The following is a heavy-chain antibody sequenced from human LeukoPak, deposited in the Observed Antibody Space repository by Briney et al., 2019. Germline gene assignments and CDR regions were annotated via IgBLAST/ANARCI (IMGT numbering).Heavy chain of an antibody. CDR2: IYSGGST. Sequence: GGSLRLSCAASGFTVSSNYMSWVRQAPGKGLEWASIIYSGGSTFYADSVKGRFTISRDNSKNTLYLQMNGLRAEDTAVYYCAKQVVIVASFDYWGQGTLVTVSS. CDR1: GFTVSSNY. J-gene: IGHJ4*02. D-gene: IGHD5-12*01. CDR3: AKQVVIVASFDY. V-gene: IGHV3-53*01.